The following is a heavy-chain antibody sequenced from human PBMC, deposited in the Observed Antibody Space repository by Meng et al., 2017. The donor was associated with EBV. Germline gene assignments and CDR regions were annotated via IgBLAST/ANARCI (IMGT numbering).Heavy chain of an antibody. J-gene: IGHJ4*02. Sequence: VQVRQWGAGLLKPAGTSSLSSAVYGGSFSGNYWSWIRQPPGKGVEGIGEINNSGSSNYNPSLKSRVTISVDTSKNQFSLKLSSVTAADTAVYYCARGRWLQPGSYFDYWGQGTLVTVSS. D-gene: IGHD5-24*01. CDR3: ARGRWLQPGSYFDY. CDR1: GGSFSGNY. V-gene: IGHV4-34*01. CDR2: INNSGSS.